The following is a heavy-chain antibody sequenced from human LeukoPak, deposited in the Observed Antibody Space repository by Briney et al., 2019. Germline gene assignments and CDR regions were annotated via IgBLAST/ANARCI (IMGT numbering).Heavy chain of an antibody. V-gene: IGHV3-74*01. J-gene: IGHJ4*02. Sequence: GGSLRLSCAASGFTLSSYSMHWVRQAPGKGLVWVSRINSEGSSTSYADSVKGRFTISRDNAKNTLYLQMNGLRAEDTAVYYCARDTIYYDFWSGYYYEGYYFDYWGQGTLVTVSS. D-gene: IGHD3-3*01. CDR2: INSEGSST. CDR1: GFTLSSYS. CDR3: ARDTIYYDFWSGYYYEGYYFDY.